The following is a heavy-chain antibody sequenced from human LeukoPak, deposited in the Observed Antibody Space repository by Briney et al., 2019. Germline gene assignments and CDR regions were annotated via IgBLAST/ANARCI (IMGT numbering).Heavy chain of an antibody. CDR2: IYYSGST. V-gene: IGHV4-59*01. Sequence: SETLSLTCTVSGGSISSYYWSWIRQPPGKGLEWIGYIYYSGSTNYNPSLKSRVTISVDTSKNQFSLKLSSVTAADTAVYYCAREPGDYGVDYWGQGTLVTVSS. D-gene: IGHD4-17*01. CDR3: AREPGDYGVDY. J-gene: IGHJ4*02. CDR1: GGSISSYY.